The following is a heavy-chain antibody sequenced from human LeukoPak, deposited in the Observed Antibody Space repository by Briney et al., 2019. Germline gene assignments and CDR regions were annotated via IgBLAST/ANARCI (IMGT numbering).Heavy chain of an antibody. J-gene: IGHJ4*01. CDR1: EFNFFSYG. CDR3: ARELPREVTLDY. Sequence: PGGSLRLSCVASEFNFFSYGMQWVRQAPGKGLVWVSGIFADWSTTSYVDSVKGRFTVSRDNAKNTLYLQMDSLRAEDTAVYYCARELPREVTLDYWGQGTLVTVSP. V-gene: IGHV3-74*01. CDR2: IFADWSTT. D-gene: IGHD2-21*02.